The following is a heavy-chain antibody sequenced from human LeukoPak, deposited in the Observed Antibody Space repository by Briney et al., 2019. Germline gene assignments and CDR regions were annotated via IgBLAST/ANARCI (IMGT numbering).Heavy chain of an antibody. CDR2: ISYDGSNK. D-gene: IGHD1-14*01. CDR1: GFTFSSYA. CDR3: ARASTTLSNYMDV. V-gene: IGHV3-30-3*01. J-gene: IGHJ6*03. Sequence: GGSLRLSCAASGFTFSSYAMHWVRQAPGKGLEWVAVISYDGSNKYYADSVKGRFTISRDNSKNTLYLQMNSLRAEDTAVYYCARASTTLSNYMDVWGKGTTVTVSS.